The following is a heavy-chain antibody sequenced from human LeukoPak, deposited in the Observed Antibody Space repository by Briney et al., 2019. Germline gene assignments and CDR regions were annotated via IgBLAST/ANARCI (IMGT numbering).Heavy chain of an antibody. D-gene: IGHD3-10*01. V-gene: IGHV1-18*01. CDR2: ISAYNGNT. J-gene: IGHJ4*02. CDR1: GYTFTSYA. CDR3: ARDVFGLDY. Sequence: ASVKVSCKASGYTFTSYAFRWVRQAPGQGLEWMGWISAYNGNTNYAQKFQGRVTMTRDTSTSTVYMELSSLRSEDTAVYYCARDVFGLDYWGQGTLVTVSS.